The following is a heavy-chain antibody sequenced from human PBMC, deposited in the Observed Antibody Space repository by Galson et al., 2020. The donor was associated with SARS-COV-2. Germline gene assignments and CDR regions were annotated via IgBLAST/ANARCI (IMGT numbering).Heavy chain of an antibody. CDR1: GFTFSLYG. Sequence: TGGSLRLSCAASGFTFSLYGMHWVRQAPGKGLEWVAPTRFDGGKKYYADSVKARFTISRDNSKSTLYLQMSSLRAEDTAVYYCARDPEKATITGPHYWGQGTLVTVSS. CDR2: TRFDGGKK. CDR3: ARDPEKATITGPHY. J-gene: IGHJ4*02. V-gene: IGHV3-30*02. D-gene: IGHD5-12*01.